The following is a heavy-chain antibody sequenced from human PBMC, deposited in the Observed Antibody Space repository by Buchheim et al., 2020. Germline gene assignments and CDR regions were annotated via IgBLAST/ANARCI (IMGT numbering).Heavy chain of an antibody. V-gene: IGHV3-30-3*01. CDR3: ALSVGRAFDI. CDR2: ISYDGSNK. J-gene: IGHJ3*02. CDR1: GFTFSSYA. D-gene: IGHD1-26*01. Sequence: QVQLVESGGGVVQPGRSLRLSCAASGFTFSSYAMHWVRQAPGKGLEWVAVISYDGSNKYYADSVKGRFTISRDNSKNTLYLQMNSLRAEDTAVYYCALSVGRAFDIWGQGT.